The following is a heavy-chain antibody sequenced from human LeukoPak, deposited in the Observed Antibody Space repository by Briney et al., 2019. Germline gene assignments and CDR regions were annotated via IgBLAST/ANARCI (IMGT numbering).Heavy chain of an antibody. CDR2: ISSSGSTI. CDR1: GFTFSSYE. V-gene: IGHV3-48*03. J-gene: IGHJ3*02. CDR3: ACVSPRAFDI. Sequence: GGSLRLPCAASGFTFSSYEMNRVRQAPGKGLEWVSYISSSGSTIYYADSVKGRFTISRDNAKNSLYLQMNSLRAEDTAVYYCACVSPRAFDIWGQGTMVTVSS.